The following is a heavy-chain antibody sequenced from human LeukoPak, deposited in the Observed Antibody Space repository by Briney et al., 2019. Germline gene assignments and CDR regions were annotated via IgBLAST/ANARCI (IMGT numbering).Heavy chain of an antibody. Sequence: PSETLSLTCTVSGGSISSGGYYWSWIRQHPGKGLEWIGYIYYSGSTYYNPSLKSRVTISVDTSKNQFSLKLSSVTAADTAVYYCARVGRSGGFLIDYWGQGTLVTASS. V-gene: IGHV4-31*03. D-gene: IGHD2-8*02. CDR2: IYYSGST. CDR3: ARVGRSGGFLIDY. CDR1: GGSISSGGYY. J-gene: IGHJ4*02.